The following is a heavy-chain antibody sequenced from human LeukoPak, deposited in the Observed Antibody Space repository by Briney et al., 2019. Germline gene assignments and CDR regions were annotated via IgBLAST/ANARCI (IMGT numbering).Heavy chain of an antibody. V-gene: IGHV4-38-2*02. CDR1: GYSISSGYY. CDR2: IYHSGST. D-gene: IGHD3-22*01. CDR3: ARHKYSSGYNWFDP. Sequence: SETLSLTCTVSGYSISSGYYWGWIRQPPGKGLEWLGSIYHSGSTYYNPSLKSRVTISVDTSKNQFSLKLSSVTAADTAVYYCARHKYSSGYNWFDPWGQGTLVTVSS. J-gene: IGHJ5*02.